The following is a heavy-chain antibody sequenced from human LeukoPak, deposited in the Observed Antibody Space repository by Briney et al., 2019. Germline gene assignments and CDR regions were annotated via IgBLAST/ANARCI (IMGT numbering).Heavy chain of an antibody. Sequence: GGSLRLSCAASGFTFSSYSMSWVRQAPGKGLEWVANIKQDEIEKYYADSVKGRFTISRDNAKNSLHLQMNSLRAEDTAVYYCARGAPAAVWGQGTLVTVSS. J-gene: IGHJ4*02. CDR3: ARGAPAAV. CDR1: GFTFSSYS. V-gene: IGHV3-7*05. D-gene: IGHD2-2*01. CDR2: IKQDEIEK.